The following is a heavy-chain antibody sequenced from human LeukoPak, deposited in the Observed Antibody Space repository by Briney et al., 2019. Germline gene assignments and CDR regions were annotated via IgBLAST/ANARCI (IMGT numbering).Heavy chain of an antibody. CDR1: GGSFSGYY. J-gene: IGHJ6*04. CDR2: INHSGIT. Sequence: PSETLSLTCAVYGGSFSGYYWSWIRQPPGKGLEWIGEINHSGITNYNPSLKSRVTISVDTSKNQFSLKLSSVTAADTAVYYCAGARGFEAAPVATSQAKAGSYGMDAWGKGTTVTVSS. V-gene: IGHV4-34*01. CDR3: AGARGFEAAPVATSQAKAGSYGMDA. D-gene: IGHD2-2*01.